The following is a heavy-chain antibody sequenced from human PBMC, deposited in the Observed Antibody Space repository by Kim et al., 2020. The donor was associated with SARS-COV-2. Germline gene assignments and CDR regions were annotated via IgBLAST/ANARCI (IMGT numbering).Heavy chain of an antibody. V-gene: IGHV3-7*03. J-gene: IGHJ4*02. D-gene: IGHD2-8*01. Sequence: VDAAQGQCTTSRKTTKNSLYLQMNSLRAEDTAVYYCARQVNDGFNYFDYWGQGTLVTVSS. CDR3: ARQVNDGFNYFDY.